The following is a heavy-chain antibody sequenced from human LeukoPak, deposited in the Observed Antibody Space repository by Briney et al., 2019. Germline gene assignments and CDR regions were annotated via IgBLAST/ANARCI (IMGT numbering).Heavy chain of an antibody. J-gene: IGHJ4*02. CDR3: ARDSTYYYASGSSGPHYFDN. V-gene: IGHV3-30*01. D-gene: IGHD3-10*01. CDR1: GITLSSYA. CDR2: ISSGGTDE. Sequence: PGRSLRLSCAASGITLSSYAMHWAGQAPGKGPEWVSLISSGGTDEYSADSVKGRFTIARDNSKNTLYLQLNSLRGEDTAVYYCARDSTYYYASGSSGPHYFDNWGQGTLVTVSS.